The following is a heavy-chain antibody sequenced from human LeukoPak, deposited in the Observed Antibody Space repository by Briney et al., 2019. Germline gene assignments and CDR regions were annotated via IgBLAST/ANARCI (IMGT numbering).Heavy chain of an antibody. Sequence: GASVKVSCKASGYTFTSYAMNWVRQAPGQGLEWMGWINTNTGNPTYAQGFTGRFVFSLDTSVSTAYLQISSLKAEDTAVYYCATYGVREWLLNYGLYFDYWGQGTLVTVSS. CDR3: ATYGVREWLLNYGLYFDY. V-gene: IGHV7-4-1*02. D-gene: IGHD3-3*01. J-gene: IGHJ4*02. CDR2: INTNTGNP. CDR1: GYTFTSYA.